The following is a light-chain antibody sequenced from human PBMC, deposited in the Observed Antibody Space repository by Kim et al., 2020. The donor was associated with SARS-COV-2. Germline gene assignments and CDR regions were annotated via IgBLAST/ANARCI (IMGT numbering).Light chain of an antibody. Sequence: SPGERATLSCRASQSVRGSQVAWYQQRPGQAPRLLTYGATSRATGIPYRFTGSGSGTDFTLTISRLEPEDFAVYYCHQYGSSLWTFGPGTKVDIK. CDR2: GAT. CDR3: HQYGSSLWT. CDR1: QSVRGSQ. V-gene: IGKV3-20*01. J-gene: IGKJ1*01.